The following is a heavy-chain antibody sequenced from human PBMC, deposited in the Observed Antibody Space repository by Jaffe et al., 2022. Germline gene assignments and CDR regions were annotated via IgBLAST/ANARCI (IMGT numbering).Heavy chain of an antibody. D-gene: IGHD5-12*01. J-gene: IGHJ4*02. Sequence: EVQLVESGGGLVQPGRSLRLSCTASGFTFGDYAMSWFRQAPGKGLEWVGFIRSKAYGGTTEYAASVKGRFTISRDDSKSIAYLQMNSLKTEDTAVYTCTRDDIGYSGYDPFDYWGQGTLVTVSS. CDR3: TRDDIGYSGYDPFDY. V-gene: IGHV3-49*03. CDR2: IRSKAYGGTT. CDR1: GFTFGDYA.